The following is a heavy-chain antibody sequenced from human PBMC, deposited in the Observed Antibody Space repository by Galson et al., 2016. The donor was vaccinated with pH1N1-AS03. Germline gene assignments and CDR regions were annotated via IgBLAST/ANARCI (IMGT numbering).Heavy chain of an antibody. J-gene: IGHJ4*02. CDR3: ARAAYDRTEDYYSHFDE. V-gene: IGHV3-30*02. Sequence: SLRLSCAASGFTFRSFGMNWVRQAPGKGLEWVAFIRYDGRNKFYADSMKGRFTISRDNSKNTLYLQVNSLRTDDTAVYYCARAAYDRTEDYYSHFDEWGQGTLVTVSS. CDR2: IRYDGRNK. CDR1: GFTFRSFG. D-gene: IGHD3-22*01.